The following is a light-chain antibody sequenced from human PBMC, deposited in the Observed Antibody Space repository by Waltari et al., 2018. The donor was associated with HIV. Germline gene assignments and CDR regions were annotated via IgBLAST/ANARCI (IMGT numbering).Light chain of an antibody. Sequence: QSALTQPRSVSGSPGQWVSIPCTANGSAVGSFNFVPWYLRHPGKAPKLMIFDVDQRPSGVPARFSGSKSGNTASLTISGLQADDEAEYYCCSYVNTRTPVVFGGGTQVTVL. J-gene: IGLJ3*02. CDR3: CSYVNTRTPVV. CDR1: GSAVGSFNF. CDR2: DVD. V-gene: IGLV2-11*01.